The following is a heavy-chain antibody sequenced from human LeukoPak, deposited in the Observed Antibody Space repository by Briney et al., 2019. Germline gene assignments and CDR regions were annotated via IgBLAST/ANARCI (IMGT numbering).Heavy chain of an antibody. J-gene: IGHJ6*03. CDR3: ARAGNRGGLDYYYYYMDV. Sequence: ASVKVSCKASGGTFSSYAISWVRQPPGQGLEWMGGIIPIFGTANYAQKFQGRVTITADESTSTAYMELSSLRSEDTAVYYCARAGNRGGLDYYYYYMDVWGKGTTVTVSS. D-gene: IGHD3-10*01. CDR1: GGTFSSYA. V-gene: IGHV1-69*13. CDR2: IIPIFGTA.